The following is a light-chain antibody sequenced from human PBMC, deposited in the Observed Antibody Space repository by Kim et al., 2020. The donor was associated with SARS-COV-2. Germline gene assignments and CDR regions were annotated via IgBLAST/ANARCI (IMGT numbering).Light chain of an antibody. CDR1: QSISSW. CDR3: QHYSTYPYS. Sequence: CADDGDRGTNTCRASQSISSWVAWYQQQPGKAPKLLIYKASSLQSGVPSRFSGSGSGTEFTLTISSLQPDDFATYYCQHYSTYPYSFGQGTKLEI. V-gene: IGKV1-5*03. J-gene: IGKJ2*03. CDR2: KAS.